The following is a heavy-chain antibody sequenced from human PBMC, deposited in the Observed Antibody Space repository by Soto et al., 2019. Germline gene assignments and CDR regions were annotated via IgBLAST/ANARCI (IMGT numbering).Heavy chain of an antibody. CDR3: AVEYSSSYVFDY. V-gene: IGHV1-69*01. CDR2: IIPIFGTA. D-gene: IGHD6-6*01. J-gene: IGHJ4*02. CDR1: GGTFSSYA. Sequence: QVQLVQSGAEVKKPGSSVKVSCQASGGTFSSYAISWVRQAPGQGLEWMGGIIPIFGTANYAQKFQGRVTIPANECTSTADMELSSLRSEHTAVYYCAVEYSSSYVFDYWGRGTLVTVST.